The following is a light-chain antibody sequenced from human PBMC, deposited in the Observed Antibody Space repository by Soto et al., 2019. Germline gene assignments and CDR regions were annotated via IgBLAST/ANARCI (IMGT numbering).Light chain of an antibody. Sequence: EIVMTQSPVTLSASPGERVTLSCSASQSVNINLAWYQQRPGQAPRVLIYGASDRASGIPDRFRGSGSGTHFTLTISSLEPDDFALDYCQQYKDWHPLTFGGGTRVEIK. V-gene: IGKV3D-15*01. CDR3: QQYKDWHPLT. J-gene: IGKJ4*01. CDR2: GAS. CDR1: QSVNIN.